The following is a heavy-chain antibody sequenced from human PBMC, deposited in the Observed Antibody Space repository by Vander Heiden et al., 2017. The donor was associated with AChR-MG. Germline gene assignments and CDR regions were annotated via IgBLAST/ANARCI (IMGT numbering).Heavy chain of an antibody. CDR3: ARVAARWLTPED. CDR1: GPTFSSYA. Sequence: HVLLVQSGAEAQNPGSSVKVSCKASGPTFSSYAISWVRQAPGQGLEWMGGIIPIFGTANYAQKFQGRVTITADKSTSTAYMELSSLRSEDTAVYYCARVAARWLTPEDWGQGTLVTVSS. D-gene: IGHD5-12*01. J-gene: IGHJ4*02. V-gene: IGHV1-69*06. CDR2: IIPIFGTA.